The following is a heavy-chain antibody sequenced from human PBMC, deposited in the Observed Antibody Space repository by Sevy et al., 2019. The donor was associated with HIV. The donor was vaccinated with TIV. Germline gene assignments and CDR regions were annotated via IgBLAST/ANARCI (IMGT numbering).Heavy chain of an antibody. CDR1: GGSISSGDYY. D-gene: IGHD6-13*01. Sequence: SETLSLTCTVSGGSISSGDYYWSWIRQPPGKGLEWIGYIYYSGSTYYNPSLKSPVTISVDTSKNQFSLKLSSVTAADTAVYYCAREYSSSWYGHFDYWGQGTLVTVSS. CDR3: AREYSSSWYGHFDY. J-gene: IGHJ4*02. V-gene: IGHV4-30-4*01. CDR2: IYYSGST.